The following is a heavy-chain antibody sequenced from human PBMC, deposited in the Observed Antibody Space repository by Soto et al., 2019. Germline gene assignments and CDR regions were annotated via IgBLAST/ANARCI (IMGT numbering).Heavy chain of an antibody. CDR1: GFTFSSYG. Sequence: QVQLVESGGGVVQPGRSLRLSCAASGFTFSSYGMHWVRQAPGKGLEWVAVIWYDGSNKYYADSVKGRFTISRDNSKNTLYLQMNSLRAEDTAVYYCARSVPDIAAAGTSDVWGKGTTVTVSS. D-gene: IGHD6-13*01. CDR3: ARSVPDIAAAGTSDV. J-gene: IGHJ6*04. V-gene: IGHV3-33*01. CDR2: IWYDGSNK.